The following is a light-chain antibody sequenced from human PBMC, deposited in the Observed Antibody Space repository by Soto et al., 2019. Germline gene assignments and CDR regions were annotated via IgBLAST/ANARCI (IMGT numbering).Light chain of an antibody. CDR1: SSDVGGYNY. V-gene: IGLV2-14*03. Sequence: QSALTQPASVSGSPGQSINXSCTGTSSDVGGYNYVSWYQHHPGKAPKLIIYDVSNRPSGGSNPFSGSKSGNTASLTISGLQPEDEADYYCSSYTTSNTRQIVFGTGTKVTVL. CDR3: SSYTTSNTRQIV. J-gene: IGLJ1*01. CDR2: DVS.